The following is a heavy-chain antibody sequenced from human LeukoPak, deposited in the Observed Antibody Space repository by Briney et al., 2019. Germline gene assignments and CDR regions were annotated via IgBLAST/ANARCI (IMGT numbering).Heavy chain of an antibody. J-gene: IGHJ6*02. CDR1: GGSISSYY. CDR2: IYYSGST. CDR3: ARSFRTYYYGVDV. Sequence: SETLSLTCTVSGGSISSYYWSWIRQPPGKGLEWIGYIYYSGSTNYNPSLKSRVTISVDTSKNQFSLKLSSVTAADTAVYYCARSFRTYYYGVDVWGQGTTVTVSS. V-gene: IGHV4-59*08.